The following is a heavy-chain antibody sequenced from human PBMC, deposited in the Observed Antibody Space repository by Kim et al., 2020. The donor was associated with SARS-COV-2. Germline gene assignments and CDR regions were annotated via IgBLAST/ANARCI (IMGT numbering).Heavy chain of an antibody. Sequence: QKFQGRVTITRDTSASTAYMELSSLRSEDTAVYYCARSSMIVVVITPFDYWGQGTLVTVSS. CDR3: ARSSMIVVVITPFDY. D-gene: IGHD3-22*01. V-gene: IGHV1-3*01. J-gene: IGHJ4*02.